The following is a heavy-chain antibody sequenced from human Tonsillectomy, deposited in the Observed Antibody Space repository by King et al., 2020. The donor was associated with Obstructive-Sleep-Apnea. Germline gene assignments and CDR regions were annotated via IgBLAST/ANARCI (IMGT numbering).Heavy chain of an antibody. V-gene: IGHV4-4*07. J-gene: IGHJ4*02. CDR2: IYASGST. Sequence: QLQESGPGLVKPSETLSLTCTVSGGSISSYYWSWIRQPAGKGLEWIGRIYASGSTNYNPSLKNRVTMSVDTSKNQFSLKLRSMTAADTAVYYCARDHPSIGELSTHWGQGTLVTVSS. CDR3: ARDHPSIGELSTH. D-gene: IGHD3-10*01. CDR1: GGSISSYY.